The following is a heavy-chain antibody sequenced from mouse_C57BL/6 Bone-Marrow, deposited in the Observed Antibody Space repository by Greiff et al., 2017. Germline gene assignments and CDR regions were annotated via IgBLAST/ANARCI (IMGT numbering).Heavy chain of an antibody. CDR3: SRNWPWFAY. D-gene: IGHD4-1*01. V-gene: IGHV5-9-1*02. Sequence: EVMLVESGAGLVKPGGSLKLSCAASGFTFSSYAMSWVRQTPEKRLEWVAYISSGGDYIYYADTVKGRFTISRDNARNTLYLQMSSLKSEDTAMYYCSRNWPWFAYWGQGTLVTVSA. CDR1: GFTFSSYA. CDR2: ISSGGDYI. J-gene: IGHJ3*01.